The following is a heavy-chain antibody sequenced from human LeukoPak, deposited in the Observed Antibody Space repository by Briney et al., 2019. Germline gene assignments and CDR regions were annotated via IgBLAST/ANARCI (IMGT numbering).Heavy chain of an antibody. CDR3: ARGAITMIRGGDWFDP. D-gene: IGHD3-22*01. CDR1: GDSINNYY. Sequence: SETLSLTCTVSGDSINNYYWSWIRQPPGKGLEWIGYIYYSGGTNYNPSLKSRVTISVDTSKNQFSLKLTSVTAADTAVYFCARGAITMIRGGDWFDPWGQGTLVTVSS. J-gene: IGHJ5*02. CDR2: IYYSGGT. V-gene: IGHV4-59*01.